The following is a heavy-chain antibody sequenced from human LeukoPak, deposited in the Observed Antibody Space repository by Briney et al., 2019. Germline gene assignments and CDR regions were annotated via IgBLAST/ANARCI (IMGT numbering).Heavy chain of an antibody. J-gene: IGHJ4*02. V-gene: IGHV3-30-3*01. CDR3: ARFPCSGGSCYGEGFDY. Sequence: GRSLRLSCAASGFTFSSYAMHWVRPAPGKGLEWVAFISYDGSNKYYADSVKGRFTISRDNSKNTLYLQMNSLRAEDTAVYYCARFPCSGGSCYGEGFDYWGQGTLVTVSS. D-gene: IGHD2-15*01. CDR1: GFTFSSYA. CDR2: ISYDGSNK.